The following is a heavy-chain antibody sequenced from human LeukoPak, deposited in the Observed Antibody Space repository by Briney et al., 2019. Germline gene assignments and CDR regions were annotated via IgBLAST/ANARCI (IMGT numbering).Heavy chain of an antibody. CDR3: AKFHDSRGYYISDAFDI. Sequence: GESLRLSCAVSGFTFSSYAMSWVRQAPGKGLDWVSGISGTGGSTYYAVSVKGRFTISRDNSKNTLYLQMNSLRAEDTAVYYCAKFHDSRGYYISDAFDIWDQGTMVTVSS. J-gene: IGHJ3*02. V-gene: IGHV3-23*01. CDR2: ISGTGGST. CDR1: GFTFSSYA. D-gene: IGHD3-22*01.